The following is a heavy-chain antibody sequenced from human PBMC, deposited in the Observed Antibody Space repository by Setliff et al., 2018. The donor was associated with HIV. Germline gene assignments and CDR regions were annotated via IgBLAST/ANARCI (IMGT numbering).Heavy chain of an antibody. V-gene: IGHV4-59*08. CDR3: ARQSTMAAAAFDY. Sequence: KPSETLSLTCTVSGGSISSHYWSWIRQPPGKGLEWIGSVYYSGSTNYNPSLKSRLTMSVGTSKRQFSLKLASVTAADTAIYYCARQSTMAAAAFDYWGQGTLVTVSS. J-gene: IGHJ4*02. D-gene: IGHD6-13*01. CDR1: GGSISSHY. CDR2: VYYSGST.